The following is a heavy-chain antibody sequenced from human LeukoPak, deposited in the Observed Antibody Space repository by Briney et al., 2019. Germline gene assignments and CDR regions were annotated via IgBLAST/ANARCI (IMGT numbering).Heavy chain of an antibody. Sequence: GGSLRLSCAASGFTFSSYAMSWVRQAPGKGLEWVSAISGSGGSTYYADSVKGRFTISRDNSKNTLYLQMNSLRAEDTAVYYCAKDPVGVVPAATYFDYWGQGTLVTVSS. J-gene: IGHJ4*02. V-gene: IGHV3-23*01. D-gene: IGHD2-2*01. CDR2: ISGSGGST. CDR3: AKDPVGVVPAATYFDY. CDR1: GFTFSSYA.